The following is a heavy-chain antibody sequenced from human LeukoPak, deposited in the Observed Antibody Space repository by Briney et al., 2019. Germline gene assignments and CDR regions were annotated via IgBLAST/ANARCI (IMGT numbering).Heavy chain of an antibody. CDR1: GFIFSSYE. CDR2: ISSSGSTI. V-gene: IGHV3-48*03. J-gene: IGHJ4*02. CDR3: AREWTSTVVFDY. Sequence: GGSLRLSCAASGFIFSSYEMNWVRQAPGKGLEWVSCISSSGSTIYYADSVKGRFTISRDNAKNSLYLQMNSLRAEDTAVYYCAREWTSTVVFDYWGQGTLVTVSS. D-gene: IGHD4-23*01.